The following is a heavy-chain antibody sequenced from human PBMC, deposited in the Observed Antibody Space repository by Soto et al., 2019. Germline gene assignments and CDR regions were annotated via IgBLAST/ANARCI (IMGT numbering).Heavy chain of an antibody. CDR3: ARGDCVGGSCYSLAGSFYYYMDV. Sequence: EVKLVESGGGLVQPGGSLRLSCAASGFTFSNYWMYWVRQAPGQGLVWVSRINSDGSVSRYADSVKGRLTISRDNVKNTLWLQMNSLRVEDSAVYYCARGDCVGGSCYSLAGSFYYYMDVWGKGTTVTVFS. V-gene: IGHV3-74*01. D-gene: IGHD2-15*01. J-gene: IGHJ6*03. CDR2: INSDGSVS. CDR1: GFTFSNYW.